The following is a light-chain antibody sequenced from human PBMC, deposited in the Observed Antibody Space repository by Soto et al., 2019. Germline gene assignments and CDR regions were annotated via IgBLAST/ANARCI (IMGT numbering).Light chain of an antibody. J-gene: IGLJ2*01. CDR3: GTWDGSLSAVV. Sequence: QSVLTQPPSVSAAPGQTVTISCSGSSSNIGNNYVSWYQQLPGTAPKLLIYDNNKRPSGIPDRVSGSKSGTSATLGITGLQTGDEADYYCGTWDGSLSAVVFGGGTKLTVL. CDR2: DNN. CDR1: SSNIGNNY. V-gene: IGLV1-51*01.